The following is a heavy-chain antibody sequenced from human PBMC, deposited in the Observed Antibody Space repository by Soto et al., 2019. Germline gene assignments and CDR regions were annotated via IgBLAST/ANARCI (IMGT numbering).Heavy chain of an antibody. Sequence: QITLKESGPTLVKPTQTLTLTCTFSGFSLSTSGVGVGWIRQPPGKALEWLALIYWDDDKRYSPSLKSRLTNTKDTSKNQVVLTMTNMDPVDTATYYCARSRTYYDFWSGYYDYYGMDVWGQGTTVTVSS. CDR1: GFSLSTSGVG. CDR3: ARSRTYYDFWSGYYDYYGMDV. V-gene: IGHV2-5*02. J-gene: IGHJ6*02. CDR2: IYWDDDK. D-gene: IGHD3-3*01.